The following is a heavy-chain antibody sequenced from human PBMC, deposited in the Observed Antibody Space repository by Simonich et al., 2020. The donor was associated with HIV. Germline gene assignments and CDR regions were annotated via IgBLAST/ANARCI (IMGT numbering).Heavy chain of an antibody. CDR3: ARGFYQRLYYFDY. CDR1: GGSFSGYY. J-gene: IGHJ4*02. Sequence: QVQLQQWGAGLLKPSETLSLTCAVYGGSFSGYYWSWIRQPPGKGLEWIGEINQSGSPNYNPALKSRVTNSVDTSKNQFSLKLSSVTAADTAVYYCARGFYQRLYYFDYWGQGTLVTVSS. D-gene: IGHD2-2*01. V-gene: IGHV4-34*01. CDR2: INQSGSP.